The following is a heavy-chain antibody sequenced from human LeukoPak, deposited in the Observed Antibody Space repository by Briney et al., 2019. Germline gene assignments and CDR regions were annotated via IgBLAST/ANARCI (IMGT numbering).Heavy chain of an antibody. D-gene: IGHD3-3*01. CDR1: GFTFDDYA. Sequence: GGSLRLSCAASGFTFDDYAMHLVRQAPGKGLEWVAFIRYDGSNKYYADSVKGRFTISRDNSKNTLYLQMNSLRAEDTAVYYCAKDRAVLRFLEWPTTHYCYYYMDVWGKGTTVTVSS. CDR2: IRYDGSNK. V-gene: IGHV3-30*02. J-gene: IGHJ6*03. CDR3: AKDRAVLRFLEWPTTHYCYYYMDV.